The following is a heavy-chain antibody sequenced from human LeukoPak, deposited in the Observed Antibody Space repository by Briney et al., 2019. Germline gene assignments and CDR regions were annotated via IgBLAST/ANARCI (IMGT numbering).Heavy chain of an antibody. Sequence: ASVTVSSMASGYTFTTYGISWVRQAPRQGLEWMGWITNNNGNTYYAQKLQGRVTMTTDTCTTTAYMELRSLRSDDTAVYYYARADYFSSTSCYNSYMDVWGKGTTVTVSS. CDR3: ARADYFSSTSCYNSYMDV. CDR2: ITNNNGNT. J-gene: IGHJ6*03. CDR1: GYTFTTYG. D-gene: IGHD2-2*02. V-gene: IGHV1-18*01.